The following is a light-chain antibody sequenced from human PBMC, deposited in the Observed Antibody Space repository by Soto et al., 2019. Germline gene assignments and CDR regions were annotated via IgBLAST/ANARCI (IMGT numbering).Light chain of an antibody. Sequence: QSALTQPASVSGSPGQSITISCTGTSSDVGSYSLVSWYQQYPGKAPKLMIYEGSKRPSGVSNRFPGSKSGNTASLTISGLQAEDEADYYCCSYAGSSTLVVFGGGTKLTVL. CDR2: EGS. J-gene: IGLJ2*01. CDR3: CSYAGSSTLVV. V-gene: IGLV2-23*01. CDR1: SSDVGSYSL.